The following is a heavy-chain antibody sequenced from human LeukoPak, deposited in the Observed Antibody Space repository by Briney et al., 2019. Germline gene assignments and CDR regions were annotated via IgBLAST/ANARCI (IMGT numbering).Heavy chain of an antibody. CDR3: ALHQRGANWFDP. Sequence: SETLSLTCAVSGASISSYYWSWIRQPPGKGLEWIGYIYYSGTTSYNPSLKSRVTISVDTSKNQFSLKLSAVTAADTAVYYCALHQRGANWFDPWGQGTLVTVSS. CDR1: GASISSYY. J-gene: IGHJ5*02. D-gene: IGHD1-26*01. V-gene: IGHV4-59*08. CDR2: IYYSGTT.